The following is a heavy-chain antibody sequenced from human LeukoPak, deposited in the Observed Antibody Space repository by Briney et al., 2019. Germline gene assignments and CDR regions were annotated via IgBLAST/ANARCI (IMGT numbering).Heavy chain of an antibody. D-gene: IGHD6-19*01. J-gene: IGHJ4*02. CDR1: GGSISSYY. CDR3: ARIAVAGTSRVFDY. V-gene: IGHV4-59*01. Sequence: SETLSLTCTVSGGSISSYYWSWIRQPPGKGLEWIGYIYYSGSTNYNPSLKSRVTISVDTSKNQFSLKLSSVTAADTAVYYCARIAVAGTSRVFDYWGQGTLVTVSS. CDR2: IYYSGST.